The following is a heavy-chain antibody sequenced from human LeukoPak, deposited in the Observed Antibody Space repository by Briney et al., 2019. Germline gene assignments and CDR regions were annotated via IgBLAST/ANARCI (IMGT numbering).Heavy chain of an antibody. CDR3: ARYPLSYTGNWHYFFDY. D-gene: IGHD1-7*01. Sequence: ASVKVSCKSSGYXFTSYGITWVRQAPGQGLEWLGWINASNGNTNYAQKLQGRVTMTSDTSTSTAYMDLRSLTPDDTAFYYCARYPLSYTGNWHYFFDYWGQGTLLTVSS. J-gene: IGHJ4*02. CDR1: GYXFTSYG. V-gene: IGHV1-18*01. CDR2: INASNGNT.